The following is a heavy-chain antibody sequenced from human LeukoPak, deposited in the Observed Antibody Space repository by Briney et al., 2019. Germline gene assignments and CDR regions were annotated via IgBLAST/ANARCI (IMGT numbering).Heavy chain of an antibody. CDR2: ISWNSGSI. V-gene: IGHV3-9*01. J-gene: IGHJ4*02. CDR3: AKARLRYFDWLCFDY. CDR1: GSTFDDYA. Sequence: GGSLRLSCAASGSTFDDYAMHWVRQAPGKGLEWVSGISWNSGSIGYADSVKGRFTISRDNAKNSLYLQMNSLRAEDTALYYCAKARLRYFDWLCFDYWGQGTLVTVSS. D-gene: IGHD3-9*01.